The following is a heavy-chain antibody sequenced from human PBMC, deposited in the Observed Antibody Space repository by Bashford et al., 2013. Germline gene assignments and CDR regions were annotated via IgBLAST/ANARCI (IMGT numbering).Heavy chain of an antibody. Sequence: GGSLRLSCAASGYSFNVYGLHWFRQAPGEGLEWVAVISHDGATKYYADSVKGRFTISRDSSKNTLYLQMNSLRTEDTAVYYCAKSYSSSWYGADYWGQGNPGHRLL. CDR2: ISHDGATK. V-gene: IGHV3-30*18. CDR1: GYSFNVYG. CDR3: AKSYSSSWYGADY. J-gene: IGHJ4*02. D-gene: IGHD6-13*01.